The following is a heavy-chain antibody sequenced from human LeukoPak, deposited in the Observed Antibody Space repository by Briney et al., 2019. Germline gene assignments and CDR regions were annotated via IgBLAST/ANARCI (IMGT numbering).Heavy chain of an antibody. Sequence: GGSLRLSCAASGFTFSSYAMSWVRQAPGKGLEWVSAISGSGGSTYYADSVKGRFTISRDNSKNTLYLQMNSLRAEDTAVYYCAKNGGPVYYYYYMDVWGKGTTVTVSS. J-gene: IGHJ6*03. CDR3: AKNGGPVYYYYYMDV. CDR2: ISGSGGST. CDR1: GFTFSSYA. V-gene: IGHV3-23*01. D-gene: IGHD3-10*01.